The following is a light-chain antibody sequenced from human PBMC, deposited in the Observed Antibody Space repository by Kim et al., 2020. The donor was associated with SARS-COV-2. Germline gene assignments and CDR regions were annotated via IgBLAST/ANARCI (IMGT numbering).Light chain of an antibody. V-gene: IGKV3-20*01. J-gene: IGKJ1*01. CDR2: AAS. CDR3: QQYSSSPAT. CDR1: QSVSSNY. Sequence: PGERAPHSCRASQSVSSNYLAWYQQKPGHAPRLLIYAASSRDTGIPDRFSGSGSGTDFTLTITRLEPEDFAVYYCQQYSSSPATFGQGTKVDIK.